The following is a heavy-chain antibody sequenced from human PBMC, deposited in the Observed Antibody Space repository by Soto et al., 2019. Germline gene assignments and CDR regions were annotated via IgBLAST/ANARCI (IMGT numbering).Heavy chain of an antibody. Sequence: GASVKVSCKASGYSLTSHHLHWVRQAPGHGLEWMGLINPSGGYTNYAQKFQGRVTMTRDTSTSTVYMEVSSLRSGDTAVYYCARGYGHGNYNNARDVWGQGTTVTVS. J-gene: IGHJ6*02. CDR3: ARGYGHGNYNNARDV. D-gene: IGHD5-18*01. CDR2: INPSGGYT. V-gene: IGHV1-46*01. CDR1: GYSLTSHH.